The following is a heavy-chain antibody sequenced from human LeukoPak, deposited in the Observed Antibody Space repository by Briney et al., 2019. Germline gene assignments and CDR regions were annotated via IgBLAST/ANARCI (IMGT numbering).Heavy chain of an antibody. D-gene: IGHD3-3*01. V-gene: IGHV4-34*01. J-gene: IGHJ4*02. CDR3: ARVPYDFWSGYYDY. CDR2: INHSGST. CDR1: GGSFSGYY. Sequence: PSETLSLTCAVYGGSFSGYYWSWIRQPPGKGLEWIGEINHSGSTNYNPSLKSRVTISVDTSKNQFSLKLSSVTAADTAVYYCARVPYDFWSGYYDYWGQGTLVTVSS.